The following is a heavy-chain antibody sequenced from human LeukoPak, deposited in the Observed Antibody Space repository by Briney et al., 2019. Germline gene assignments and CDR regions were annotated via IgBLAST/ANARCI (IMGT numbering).Heavy chain of an antibody. D-gene: IGHD3-10*01. CDR2: IYHSGST. CDR1: GGSISSSNW. Sequence: SGTLSLTCAVSGGSISSSNWWSWVRQPPGKGLEWIGEIYHSGSTNYNPSLKSRATISVDKSKNQFSLKLSSVTAADTAVYYCARRAMVRGVTFDYWGQGTLVTVSS. V-gene: IGHV4-4*02. J-gene: IGHJ4*02. CDR3: ARRAMVRGVTFDY.